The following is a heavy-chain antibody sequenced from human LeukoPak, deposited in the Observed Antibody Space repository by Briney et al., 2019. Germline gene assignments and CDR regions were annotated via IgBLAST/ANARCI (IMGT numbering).Heavy chain of an antibody. D-gene: IGHD3-10*01. J-gene: IGHJ4*02. CDR3: ARAIRGSAVDTGDR. Sequence: PGGSLRLSCPASGFTFRRYWMRWVHQAPGKGLEGVANIKNDGSEEYYVDSVKGRFTISRDNARNSLFLQMYSLTVEDTAVYYCARAIRGSAVDTGDRWGQGTLVTVSS. CDR2: IKNDGSEE. CDR1: GFTFRRYW. V-gene: IGHV3-7*01.